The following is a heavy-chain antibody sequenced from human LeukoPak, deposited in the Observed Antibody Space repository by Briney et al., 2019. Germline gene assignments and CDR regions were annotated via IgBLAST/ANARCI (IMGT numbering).Heavy chain of an antibody. V-gene: IGHV1-18*01. CDR3: ARGYYDFWSGPGYYYYMDV. CDR1: GYTFTSYG. CDR2: ISAYNGNT. D-gene: IGHD3-3*01. J-gene: IGHJ6*03. Sequence: ASVKVSCKASGYTFTSYGISWVRQAPGQGLEWMGWISAYNGNTNYAQKLQGRVTMTTDTSTSTAYMELRSLRSDDTAVYYCARGYYDFWSGPGYYYYMDVWGKGTTVTVSS.